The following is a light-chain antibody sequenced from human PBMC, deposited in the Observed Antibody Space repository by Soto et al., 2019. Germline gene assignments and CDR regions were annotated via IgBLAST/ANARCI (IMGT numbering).Light chain of an antibody. V-gene: IGKV3-20*01. Sequence: VLTQSPDSLALSPGERATLSCRASQYISTKLAWYQQKPGQAPRLLFSGAFNRATDTPDRFSASGSGTDFTLIISGVEAEDFAMYYYQQYGDLPWTLGQGTWVDFK. CDR2: GAF. J-gene: IGKJ1*01. CDR3: QQYGDLPWT. CDR1: QYISTK.